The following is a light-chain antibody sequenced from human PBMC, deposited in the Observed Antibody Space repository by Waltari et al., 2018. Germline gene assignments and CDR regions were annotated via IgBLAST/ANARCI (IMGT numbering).Light chain of an antibody. J-gene: IGKJ2*01. Sequence: DVVMPQSSLSLPVTLGQPASISCKSSQSLVHSVRNTHLNSFQQRPGQSPRRLIYRVSNRDSGVPDRFSGSGSGTDFTLKISRVEADDVGVYYCMQSTHWPYTFGQGTKLDIK. CDR1: QSLVHSVRNTH. CDR2: RVS. V-gene: IGKV2-30*02. CDR3: MQSTHWPYT.